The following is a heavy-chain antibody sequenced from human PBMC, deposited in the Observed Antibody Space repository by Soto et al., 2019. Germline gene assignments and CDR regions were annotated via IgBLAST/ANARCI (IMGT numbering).Heavy chain of an antibody. V-gene: IGHV4-34*01. CDR1: GGSFSGYS. Sequence: SETLSLTCAVYGGSFSGYSWSWIRQPPGKGLEWIGEINHSGSTNYNPSLKSRVAISVDTSKNQFSLHLTSVTAADTAVYYCARLEWLFPRPLRWFDSWGQGTLVTVSS. CDR3: ARLEWLFPRPLRWFDS. CDR2: INHSGST. D-gene: IGHD3-3*01. J-gene: IGHJ5*01.